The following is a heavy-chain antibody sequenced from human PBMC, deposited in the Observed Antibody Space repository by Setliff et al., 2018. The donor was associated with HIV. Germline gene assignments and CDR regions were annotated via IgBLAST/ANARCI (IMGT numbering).Heavy chain of an antibody. CDR2: IYITGDT. CDR3: ARVGLPYNSGRLDQ. D-gene: IGHD5-18*01. CDR1: GGSINRGTYY. V-gene: IGHV4-61*09. J-gene: IGHJ4*02. Sequence: PSETLSLTCSVSGGSINRGTYYWTWIRQSAGKGLEWIGHIYITGDTDYNPSLKSRFTISVDKSKNQFSLKLTSVTAADTAVYYCARVGLPYNSGRLDQWGQGSLVTVSS.